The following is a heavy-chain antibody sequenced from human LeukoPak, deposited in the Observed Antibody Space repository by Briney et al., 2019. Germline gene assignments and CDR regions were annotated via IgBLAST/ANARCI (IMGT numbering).Heavy chain of an antibody. V-gene: IGHV3-30*03. CDR3: ARDLRQMATIGPIVDS. CDR1: GFTFSSYG. J-gene: IGHJ4*02. CDR2: ISYDGSDK. Sequence: GGSLRLSCAASGFTFSSYGMHWVRQAPGKGLEWVAVISYDGSDKYYADSVKGRFTISRDSSKNTLYLQMNSLRAEDTAVYYCARDLRQMATIGPIVDSWGQGTLVTVSS. D-gene: IGHD5-24*01.